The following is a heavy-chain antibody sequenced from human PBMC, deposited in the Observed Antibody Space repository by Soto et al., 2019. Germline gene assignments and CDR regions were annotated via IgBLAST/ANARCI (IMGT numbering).Heavy chain of an antibody. Sequence: PGGSLRFSCAASGFTFSSYAMHWVRQAPGKGLEWVAVISYDGSNKYYADSVKGRFTISRDNSKNTLYLQMNSLRAEDTAVYYCARGQDSGWSFDYWGQGTLVTVSS. CDR2: ISYDGSNK. CDR3: ARGQDSGWSFDY. J-gene: IGHJ4*02. CDR1: GFTFSSYA. V-gene: IGHV3-30-3*01. D-gene: IGHD6-19*01.